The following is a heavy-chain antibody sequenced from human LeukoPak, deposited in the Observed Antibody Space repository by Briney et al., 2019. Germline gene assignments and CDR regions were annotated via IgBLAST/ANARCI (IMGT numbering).Heavy chain of an antibody. D-gene: IGHD3-22*01. V-gene: IGHV1-18*01. CDR3: ARVDHSTMIVVDLYYYGMDV. J-gene: IGHJ6*02. Sequence: ASVKVSCKASGYTFTSYGISWVRQAPGQGLEWMGWISAYNGNTNYAQKLQGRVTMTTDTSTSTAYMELRSLRSDDTAVYYCARVDHSTMIVVDLYYYGMDVWGQGTTVTVSS. CDR2: ISAYNGNT. CDR1: GYTFTSYG.